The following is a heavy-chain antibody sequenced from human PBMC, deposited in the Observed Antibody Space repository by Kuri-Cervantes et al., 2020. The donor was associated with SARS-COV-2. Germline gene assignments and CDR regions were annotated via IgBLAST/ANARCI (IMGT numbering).Heavy chain of an antibody. CDR2: ISGSGGST. D-gene: IGHD3-22*01. CDR3: AKGTRITMIVVVITYYFDY. CDR1: GFTFSSYA. V-gene: IGHV3-23*01. Sequence: GGSLRLSCAASGFTFSSYAMSWVRQAPGKGLEWVSAISGSGGSTYYADSVKGRFTISRDNSKNTLYLQMNSLRAEDTAVYYCAKGTRITMIVVVITYYFDYWGQGTLVTVSS. J-gene: IGHJ4*02.